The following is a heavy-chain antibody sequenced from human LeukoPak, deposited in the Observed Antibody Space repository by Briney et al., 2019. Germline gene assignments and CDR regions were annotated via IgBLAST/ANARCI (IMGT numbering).Heavy chain of an antibody. CDR1: GDSFSSGY. V-gene: IGHV4-59*01. CDR3: ATERPSVRGVIHDAFDI. J-gene: IGHJ3*02. Sequence: SSETLSLTCNVSGDSFSSGYWSWIRQPPGKGLEWIGYIYYSGSTNYNPSLKSRVTISVDTSKNQFSLKLTSVTAADTAVYYCATERPSVRGVIHDAFDIWGQGTMVTVSS. D-gene: IGHD3-10*01. CDR2: IYYSGST.